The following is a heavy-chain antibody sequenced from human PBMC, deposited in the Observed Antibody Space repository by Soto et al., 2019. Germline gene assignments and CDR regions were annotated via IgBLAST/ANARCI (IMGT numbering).Heavy chain of an antibody. Sequence: EVQLVESGGGLIQPGGSLRLSCAASGFTVSSNYMSWVRQAPGKGLEWVSVIYSGGSTYYADSVKGRFTISRDNSKNTXYLQMNSLRAEDTAVYYCAREGKQLRPDYYYGMDVWGQGTTVTVSS. CDR1: GFTVSSNY. V-gene: IGHV3-53*01. J-gene: IGHJ6*02. CDR3: AREGKQLRPDYYYGMDV. D-gene: IGHD6-6*01. CDR2: IYSGGST.